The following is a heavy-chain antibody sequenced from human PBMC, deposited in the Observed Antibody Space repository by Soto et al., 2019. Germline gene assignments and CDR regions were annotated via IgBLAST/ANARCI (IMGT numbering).Heavy chain of an antibody. CDR2: IYYSGST. J-gene: IGHJ4*02. V-gene: IGHV4-59*08. CDR1: GGSISSYY. D-gene: IGHD3-22*01. CDR3: ARLGGYYQAFDQ. Sequence: QVQLQESDPGLVKPSETLSLTCTVSGGSISSYYGGWFRQPPGKGLEWIGYIYYSGSTTYHPSLKGRVTISVDTSKNQFSLNLTSVTAADTAVYYCARLGGYYQAFDQWGQGSLVTVSS.